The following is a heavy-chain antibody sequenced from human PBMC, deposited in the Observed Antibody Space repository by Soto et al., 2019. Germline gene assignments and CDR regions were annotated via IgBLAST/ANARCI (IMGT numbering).Heavy chain of an antibody. V-gene: IGHV3-7*01. Sequence: GGSLILSCAASGFSFSSYSMSWVRQAPGKGLEWVAHIKLDGSKTHYVGSVRGRFTISRDNSKNTLYLQMNSLRAEDTAVYYCARDIEYSSGWYMYFDYWGQGTLVTVSS. D-gene: IGHD6-19*01. CDR3: ARDIEYSSGWYMYFDY. J-gene: IGHJ4*02. CDR2: IKLDGSKT. CDR1: GFSFSSYS.